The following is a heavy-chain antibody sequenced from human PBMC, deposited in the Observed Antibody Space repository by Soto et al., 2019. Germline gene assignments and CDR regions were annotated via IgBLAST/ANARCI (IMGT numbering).Heavy chain of an antibody. Sequence: LSCALSGFICRNYGVTWVRPAPGKGLEWVSTISGSGGSTYYADSVKGRFTISRDNSKNTLYLQMNSLRAEDTAVYYCAKDQGSSWYEIDYWGQGTLVTVSS. D-gene: IGHD6-13*01. V-gene: IGHV3-23*01. CDR3: AKDQGSSWYEIDY. CDR1: GFICRNYG. CDR2: ISGSGGST. J-gene: IGHJ4*02.